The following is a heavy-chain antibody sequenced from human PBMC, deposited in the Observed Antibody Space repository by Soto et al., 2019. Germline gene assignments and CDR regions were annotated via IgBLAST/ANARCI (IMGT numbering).Heavy chain of an antibody. V-gene: IGHV4-31*01. D-gene: IGHD3-10*01. CDR1: GGSISSGGYY. CDR2: IYYSGST. Sequence: QVQLQESGPGLVKPSQTLSLTCTVSGGSISSGGYYWSWIRQHPGKGLEWIGYIYYSGSTYYNPSLNSQVTISVDTSKNQFSLKLSSVTAADTAVYYCARTMVRGVARFDPWGQGTLVTVSS. J-gene: IGHJ5*02. CDR3: ARTMVRGVARFDP.